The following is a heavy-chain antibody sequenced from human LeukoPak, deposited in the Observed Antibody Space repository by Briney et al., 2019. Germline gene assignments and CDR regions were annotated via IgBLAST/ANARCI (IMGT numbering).Heavy chain of an antibody. D-gene: IGHD2-15*01. CDR3: ARGRYCSADICTGGDAFDI. CDR1: GCTINNYY. V-gene: IGHV4-4*07. CDR2: IYSGGST. J-gene: IGHJ3*02. Sequence: SGTLSLTCTASGCTINNYYRSWIRQAPGKGLEWISVIYSGGSTYYTPSVRSRFTISVDTSKNQLSLKMSSVTAADTAVYYCARGRYCSADICTGGDAFDIWGQGTMVSVSS.